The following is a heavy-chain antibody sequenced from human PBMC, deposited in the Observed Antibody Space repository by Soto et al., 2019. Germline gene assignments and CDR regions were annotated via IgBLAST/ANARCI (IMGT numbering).Heavy chain of an antibody. V-gene: IGHV2-70*01. CDR1: GFSLSTSGMC. D-gene: IGHD1-26*01. CDR3: ARIRGAAGGNYYYGMDV. Sequence: SGPTLVNPTQTLTLTCTFSGFSLSTSGMCVSWIRQPPGKALEWLALIDWDDDKYYGTSLKTRLTISKDTSKNQVVLTMTNMDPVDTATYYCARIRGAAGGNYYYGMDVWGQGTTVTVSS. J-gene: IGHJ6*02. CDR2: IDWDDDK.